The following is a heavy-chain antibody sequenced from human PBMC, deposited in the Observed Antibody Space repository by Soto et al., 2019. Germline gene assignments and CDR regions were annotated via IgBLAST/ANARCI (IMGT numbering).Heavy chain of an antibody. CDR3: ARDRAAAIGYYYYYGMDV. CDR1: GASVNSGNYY. J-gene: IGHJ6*02. V-gene: IGHV4-61*01. Sequence: QVQLQESGPGLVKPSETLSLTCTVSGASVNSGNYYWSWIRQPPGKVLEWIGYIYYSGSTNYNPSLKSRVTISLDTSKNQFSLNLSSVTAADTAVYFCARDRAAAIGYYYYYGMDVWGQGTTVTVSS. CDR2: IYYSGST. D-gene: IGHD2-2*01.